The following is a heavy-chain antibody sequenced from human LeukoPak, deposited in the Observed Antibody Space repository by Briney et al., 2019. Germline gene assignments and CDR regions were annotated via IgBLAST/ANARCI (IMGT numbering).Heavy chain of an antibody. CDR1: GFTFSNYA. Sequence: SGGSLRLSGSASGFTFSNYAMAWVRQAPGKGLEYVSAISNNGVSTYYADSVKGRFTISRDNSKRTLYLQMNSLRAEDTAVYYCAMNWNCDYWGQGTLVTVSS. CDR3: AMNWNCDY. J-gene: IGHJ4*02. CDR2: ISNNGVST. D-gene: IGHD1-1*01. V-gene: IGHV3-64*04.